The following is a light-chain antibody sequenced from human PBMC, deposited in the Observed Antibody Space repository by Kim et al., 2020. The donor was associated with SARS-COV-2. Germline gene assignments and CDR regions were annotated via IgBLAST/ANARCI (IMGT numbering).Light chain of an antibody. J-gene: IGLJ3*02. V-gene: IGLV1-47*02. CDR3: AAWDDTLSARV. CDR1: TSNVGKTF. CDR2: ANN. Sequence: GQDVTISCSGRTSNVGKTFVYWYQQLPGTAPRLLIYANNQRPSGVPDRFSGSKSGTSASLAISELRSEDEANYYCAAWDDTLSARVFGGGTKLTVL.